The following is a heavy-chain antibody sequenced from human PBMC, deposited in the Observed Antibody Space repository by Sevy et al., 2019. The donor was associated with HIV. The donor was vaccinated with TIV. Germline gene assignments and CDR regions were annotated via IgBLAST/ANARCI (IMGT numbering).Heavy chain of an antibody. Sequence: GGSLRLSCAASGFIFSSYWMSWVRQAPGKGLEWVATMKEDGSERNYVDSVKGRFTISRDNAKNSLYLQMNSLRAEDTAVYYCVREGVGGYSYSLDCWGQGTLVTVSS. CDR3: VREGVGGYSYSLDC. CDR1: GFIFSSYW. J-gene: IGHJ4*02. CDR2: MKEDGSER. D-gene: IGHD5-18*01. V-gene: IGHV3-7*01.